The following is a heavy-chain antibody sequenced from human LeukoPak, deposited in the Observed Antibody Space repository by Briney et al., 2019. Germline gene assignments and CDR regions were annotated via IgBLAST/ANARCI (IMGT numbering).Heavy chain of an antibody. D-gene: IGHD4-17*01. CDR3: ARGGDYGDYIFDY. J-gene: IGHJ4*02. CDR2: MNPNSGNT. Sequence: ASVKVSCKASGYTFTSYYMHWVRQATGQGLEWMGWMNPNSGNTGYAQKFQGRVTITRNTSISTAYMELSSLRSEDTAVYYCARGGDYGDYIFDYWGQGTLVTVSS. V-gene: IGHV1-8*03. CDR1: GYTFTSYY.